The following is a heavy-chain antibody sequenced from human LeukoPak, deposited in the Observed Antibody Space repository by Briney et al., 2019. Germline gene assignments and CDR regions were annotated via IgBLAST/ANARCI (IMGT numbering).Heavy chain of an antibody. V-gene: IGHV3-74*01. J-gene: IGHJ4*02. CDR2: INSDGSST. Sequence: GGSLRLSCAASGFTFSSYWMHWVRQAPGKGLVWVSRINSDGSSTTYADSVKGRFTISRDNAKNTLYLQMNSLRAEDTAVYYCAKDQNWGLFDYWGQGTLVTVSS. CDR1: GFTFSSYW. D-gene: IGHD7-27*01. CDR3: AKDQNWGLFDY.